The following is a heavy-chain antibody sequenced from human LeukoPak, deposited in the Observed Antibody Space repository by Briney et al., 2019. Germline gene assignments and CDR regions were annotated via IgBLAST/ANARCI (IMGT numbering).Heavy chain of an antibody. J-gene: IGHJ6*02. CDR1: GFTFSSYA. Sequence: GGSLRLSCAASGFTFSSYAMHWVRQAPGKGLEWVAVISYDGSNKYYADSVKGRFTISGDNSKNTLYLQMNSLRAEDTAVYYCARPTYYDSSGYLDYYYYYGMDVWGQGTTVTVSS. V-gene: IGHV3-30-3*01. D-gene: IGHD3-22*01. CDR2: ISYDGSNK. CDR3: ARPTYYDSSGYLDYYYYYGMDV.